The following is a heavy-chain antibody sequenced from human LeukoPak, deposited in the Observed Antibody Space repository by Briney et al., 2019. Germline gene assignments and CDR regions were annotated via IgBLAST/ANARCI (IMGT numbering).Heavy chain of an antibody. CDR1: GYTFISYY. CDR3: AWICTSSICSLDF. J-gene: IGHJ4*02. Sequence: GASVKVSCKASGYTFISYYMHWVRQAPGQGLEWMGWISPYNGNTNYAQNLQGRVTLTTDTSTSTAYLELRSLRSDDTAVYYCAWICTSSICSLDFWGQGTLVTVSS. CDR2: ISPYNGNT. V-gene: IGHV1-18*04. D-gene: IGHD2-2*01.